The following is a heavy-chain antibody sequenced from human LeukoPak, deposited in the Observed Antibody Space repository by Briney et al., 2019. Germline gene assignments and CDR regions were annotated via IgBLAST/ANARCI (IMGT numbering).Heavy chain of an antibody. CDR2: ISSSSSYI. D-gene: IGHD4-23*01. J-gene: IGHJ4*02. V-gene: IGHV3-21*01. CDR3: ARDFGDYGGNCFDY. Sequence: GGSLRLSCTASGFTFSSYSMNWVRQAPGKGLEWVSSISSSSSYIYYADSVKGRFTISRDNAKNSLYLQMNSLRAEDTAVYYCARDFGDYGGNCFDYWGRGTLVTVSS. CDR1: GFTFSSYS.